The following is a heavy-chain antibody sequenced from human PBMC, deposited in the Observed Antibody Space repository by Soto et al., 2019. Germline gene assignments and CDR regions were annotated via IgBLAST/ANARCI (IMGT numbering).Heavy chain of an antibody. Sequence: PGGSLRLSCAASGFTFSAYAMHWVRQAPGKGLEWVAVISDDGNNKYYADSVKGRFSISRDNSKNTLYLQMNSLRPEDTAVYYCARHLSHLKPGWFDPWGLGTLVTVSS. V-gene: IGHV3-30-3*01. CDR2: ISDDGNNK. CDR1: GFTFSAYA. J-gene: IGHJ5*02. CDR3: ARHLSHLKPGWFDP.